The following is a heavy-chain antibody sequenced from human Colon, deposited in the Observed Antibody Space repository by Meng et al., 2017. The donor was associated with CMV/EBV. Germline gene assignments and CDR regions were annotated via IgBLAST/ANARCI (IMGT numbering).Heavy chain of an antibody. CDR3: ARLGAASGRYWFDP. CDR2: IKQDGSEN. Sequence: GGSLRLSCAASGFTFSNYWMSWVRQAPGKGLDWVANIKQDGSENYYVDSVKGRFTISRDNAKNSLYLQMNSLRAEDTAVYFCARLGAASGRYWFDPWGQGTLVTVSS. CDR1: GFTFSNYW. J-gene: IGHJ5*02. D-gene: IGHD6-13*01. V-gene: IGHV3-7*01.